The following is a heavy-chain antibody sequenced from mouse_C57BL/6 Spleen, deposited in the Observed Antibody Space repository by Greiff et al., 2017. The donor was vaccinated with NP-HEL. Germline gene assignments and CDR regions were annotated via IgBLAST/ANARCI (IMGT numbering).Heavy chain of an antibody. CDR2: IYPGSGST. D-gene: IGHD1-1*01. J-gene: IGHJ2*01. CDR3: ATEGLLLRGFDY. V-gene: IGHV1-55*01. CDR1: GYTFTSYW. Sequence: QVQLKQPGAELVKPGASVKMSCKASGYTFTSYWITWVKQRPGQGLEWIGDIYPGSGSTNYNEKFKSKATLTVDTSSSTAYMQLSSLTSEDSAVYYCATEGLLLRGFDYWGQGTTLTVSS.